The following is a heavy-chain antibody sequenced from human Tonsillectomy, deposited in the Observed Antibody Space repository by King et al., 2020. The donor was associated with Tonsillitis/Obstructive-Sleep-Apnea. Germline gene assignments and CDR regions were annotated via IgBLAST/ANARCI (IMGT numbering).Heavy chain of an antibody. J-gene: IGHJ4*02. CDR1: GGSVSSGNYY. CDR2: FSYSGTT. D-gene: IGHD4-11*01. V-gene: IGHV4-61*01. Sequence: VQLQESGSGLVKASETLSLTCTVSGGSVSSGNYYWSWIRQPPGKGLDWIGYFSYSGTTKYNPSLKSRVSISADTSRNQFSLKLSSLTAADTAVYYCARGLPYSHYPLFWGQGTLVPVSS. CDR3: ARGLPYSHYPLF.